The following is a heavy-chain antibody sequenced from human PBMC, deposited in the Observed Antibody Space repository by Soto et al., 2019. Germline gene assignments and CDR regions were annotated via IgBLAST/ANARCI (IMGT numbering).Heavy chain of an antibody. CDR2: INHSGST. CDR3: ARGQGYCSGGSCYPSDGYYYYTDV. Sequence: SETLSLTCAVYGGSFSGYYWIWIRQPPGKGLEWIGEINHSGSTNYNPSLKSRVTISVDTSKNQFSLKLSSVTAADTAVYYCARGQGYCSGGSCYPSDGYYYYTDVWGKGTTVTVSS. V-gene: IGHV4-34*01. J-gene: IGHJ6*03. CDR1: GGSFSGYY. D-gene: IGHD2-15*01.